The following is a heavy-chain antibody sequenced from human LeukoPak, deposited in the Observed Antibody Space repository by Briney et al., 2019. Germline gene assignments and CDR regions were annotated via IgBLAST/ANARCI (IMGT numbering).Heavy chain of an antibody. CDR2: IWYDESNK. J-gene: IGHJ4*02. D-gene: IGHD4-23*01. V-gene: IGHV3-33*08. CDR1: GFTFSSYA. Sequence: PGGSLRLSCAASGFTFSSYAMSWVRQAPGKGLEWVAVIWYDESNKYYADSVKGRFTISRDNSKNTLYLQMNSLRAEDTAVYYCARDLFDYGGNSDPFDYWGQGTLVTVSS. CDR3: ARDLFDYGGNSDPFDY.